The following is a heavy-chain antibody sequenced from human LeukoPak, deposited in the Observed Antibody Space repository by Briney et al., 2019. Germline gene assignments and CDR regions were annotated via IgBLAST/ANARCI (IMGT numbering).Heavy chain of an antibody. CDR3: ARELDWFDAFDI. CDR2: IYYSGST. CDR1: GGSLSSYY. Sequence: SETLSLTCTVSGGSLSSYYWSWIRQPPGKGLEWIGYIYYSGSTNYNPSLKSRVTISVDTSKNQFSLKLSSVTAADTAVYYGARELDWFDAFDIWGQGTMVTVSS. D-gene: IGHD2-21*01. J-gene: IGHJ3*02. V-gene: IGHV4-59*01.